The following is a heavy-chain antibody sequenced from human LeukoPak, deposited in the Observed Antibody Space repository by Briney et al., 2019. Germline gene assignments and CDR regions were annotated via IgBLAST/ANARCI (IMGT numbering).Heavy chain of an antibody. D-gene: IGHD6-19*01. CDR1: GYTLTELS. CDR2: FDPEDGET. J-gene: IGHJ4*02. Sequence: ASVKVSCKVSGYTLTELSMHWVRQAPGKGLEWMGGFDPEDGETIYAQKFRGRVTMTEDTSTDTAYMELSSLRSEDTAVYYCATSTLYSSGWYWWFDYWGQGTLVTVSS. V-gene: IGHV1-24*01. CDR3: ATSTLYSSGWYWWFDY.